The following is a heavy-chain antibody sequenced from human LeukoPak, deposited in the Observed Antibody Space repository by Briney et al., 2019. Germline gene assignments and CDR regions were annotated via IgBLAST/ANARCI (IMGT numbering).Heavy chain of an antibody. Sequence: ASVKVSCKASGYRFSDYFIQWVRQAPEQGLEWVGWINPKRGGTNTAQKLKGRVTMTRDTSISTAYLELTSLTSDDTAAYYCARVTGDGDYETDYWGQGTLVTVSS. D-gene: IGHD4-17*01. CDR1: GYRFSDYF. CDR2: INPKRGGT. J-gene: IGHJ4*02. CDR3: ARVTGDGDYETDY. V-gene: IGHV1-2*02.